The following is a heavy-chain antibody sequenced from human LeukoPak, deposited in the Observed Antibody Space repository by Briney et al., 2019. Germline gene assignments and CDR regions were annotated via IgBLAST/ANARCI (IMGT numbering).Heavy chain of an antibody. Sequence: PGASVKVSCKASGYTFTGYYLHWVRQAPGQGLEWMGWINPNSGDTNYAQKFQGRVTMTRDTSISTVYMELSSLRSEDTAVYYCAREDWYQLLPFDYWGQGTLVTVSS. J-gene: IGHJ4*02. V-gene: IGHV1-2*02. D-gene: IGHD2-2*01. CDR2: INPNSGDT. CDR1: GYTFTGYY. CDR3: AREDWYQLLPFDY.